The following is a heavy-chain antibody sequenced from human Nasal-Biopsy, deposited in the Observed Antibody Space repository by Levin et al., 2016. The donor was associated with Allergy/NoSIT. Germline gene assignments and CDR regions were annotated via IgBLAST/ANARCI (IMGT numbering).Heavy chain of an antibody. CDR1: GFTFSSYV. D-gene: IGHD2-15*01. CDR2: ISYVGGSE. CDR3: ARDPGRSDSYNYYSHMDV. Sequence: GESLKISCAASGFTFSSYVMHWVRQAPGKGLEWVAVISYVGGSEDFADSVKGRFTISRDNSRNTLYLQMNSLRPEDTAVYFCARDPGRSDSYNYYSHMDVWGKGTTVTVSS. V-gene: IGHV3-30*03. J-gene: IGHJ6*03.